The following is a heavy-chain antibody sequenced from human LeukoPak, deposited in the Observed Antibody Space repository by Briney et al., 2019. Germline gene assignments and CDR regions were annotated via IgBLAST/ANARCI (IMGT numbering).Heavy chain of an antibody. J-gene: IGHJ6*04. V-gene: IGHV3-30*02. CDR1: GFTFSNSG. CDR3: AELGITMIGGV. D-gene: IGHD3-10*02. Sequence: TGGSLRLSCAASGFTFSNSGMHWVRQAPGKGLEWVAFIRNDGTNQYYADSVKGRFTISRDNSKNTLYLQMNSLRAEDTAVYYCAELGITMIGGVWGKGTTVTISS. CDR2: IRNDGTNQ.